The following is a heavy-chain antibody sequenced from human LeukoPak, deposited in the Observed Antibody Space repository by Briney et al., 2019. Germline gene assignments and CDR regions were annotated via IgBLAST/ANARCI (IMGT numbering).Heavy chain of an antibody. J-gene: IGHJ4*02. CDR3: ARETMVRGVIVL. Sequence: SVKVSCKASGGTFNSYAISWVRQAPGQGLEWMGGIIPIFGTANYAQKFQGRVTITADESTSTAYMELSSLRSEDTAVYYCARETMVRGVIVLWGQGTLVTVSS. CDR1: GGTFNSYA. CDR2: IIPIFGTA. D-gene: IGHD3-10*01. V-gene: IGHV1-69*13.